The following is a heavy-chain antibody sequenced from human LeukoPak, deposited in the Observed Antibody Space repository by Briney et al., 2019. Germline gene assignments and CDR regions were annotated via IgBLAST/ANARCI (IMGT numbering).Heavy chain of an antibody. D-gene: IGHD3-3*01. CDR3: ARGYYDFWSGSALYYYGMDV. CDR2: IYTSGGT. J-gene: IGHJ6*02. V-gene: IGHV4-61*02. CDR1: GGSISSGSYY. Sequence: SQTLSLTCTVSGGSISSGSYYWSWIRQPAGKGLEWIGRIYTSGGTNYNPSLKSRVTISVDTSKNQFSLKLSSVTAADTAVYYCARGYYDFWSGSALYYYGMDVWGQGTTVTVSS.